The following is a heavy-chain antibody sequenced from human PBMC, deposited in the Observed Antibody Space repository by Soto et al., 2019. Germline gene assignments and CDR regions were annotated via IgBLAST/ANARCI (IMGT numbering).Heavy chain of an antibody. V-gene: IGHV3-30*18. J-gene: IGHJ4*02. Sequence: QVQLVESGGGVVQPGRSLRLSCAASGFTFSSYGMHWVRQAPGKGLEWVAVISYDGDYQYYADSVKGRFTISRDNSKNTLYVQMNTLRPEDTAVYFCAKSRGGSSWYEGDSWGQGTLVTVSS. CDR2: ISYDGDYQ. CDR1: GFTFSSYG. CDR3: AKSRGGSSWYEGDS. D-gene: IGHD6-13*01.